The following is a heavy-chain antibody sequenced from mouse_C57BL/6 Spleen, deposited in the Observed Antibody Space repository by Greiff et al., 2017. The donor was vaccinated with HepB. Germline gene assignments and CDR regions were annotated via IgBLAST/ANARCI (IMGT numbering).Heavy chain of an antibody. Sequence: QVQLKESGAELVRPGTSVKVSCKASGYAFTNYLIEWVKQRPGQGLEWIGVINPGSGGTNYNEKFKGKATLTVDTASSTAYMQLSSLTSEDSAVYFCARYYYGSSLDYWGQGTTLTVSS. D-gene: IGHD1-1*01. V-gene: IGHV1-54*01. J-gene: IGHJ2*01. CDR1: GYAFTNYL. CDR3: ARYYYGSSLDY. CDR2: INPGSGGT.